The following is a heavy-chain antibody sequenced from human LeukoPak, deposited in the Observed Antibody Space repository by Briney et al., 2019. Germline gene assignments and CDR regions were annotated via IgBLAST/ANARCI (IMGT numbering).Heavy chain of an antibody. CDR3: ARDHPNGYTSDY. D-gene: IGHD5-24*01. CDR2: INRDGSVT. CDR1: RFTFSSYW. J-gene: IGHJ4*02. V-gene: IGHV3-74*03. Sequence: GGSLRLSCAPSRFTFSSYWMHWVRLAPGTRLVGVSHINRDGSVTTYADSVRGRFTISRDNAKNTLYLQMNSLRAEDTAVYYCARDHPNGYTSDYWGQGTLVTVSS.